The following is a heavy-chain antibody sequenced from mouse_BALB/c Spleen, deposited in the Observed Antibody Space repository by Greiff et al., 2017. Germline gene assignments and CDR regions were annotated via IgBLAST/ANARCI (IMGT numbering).Heavy chain of an antibody. CDR2: ISYDGSN. D-gene: IGHD1-1*01. V-gene: IGHV3-6*02. J-gene: IGHJ1*01. Sequence: EVKLQESGPGLVKPSQSLSLTCSVTGYSITSGYYWNWIRQFPGNKLEWMGYISYDGSNNYNPSLKNRISITRDTSKNQFFLKLNSVTTEDTATYYCARSFYYGSSYPLYWYFDVWGAGTTVTVSS. CDR3: ARSFYYGSSYPLYWYFDV. CDR1: GYSITSGYY.